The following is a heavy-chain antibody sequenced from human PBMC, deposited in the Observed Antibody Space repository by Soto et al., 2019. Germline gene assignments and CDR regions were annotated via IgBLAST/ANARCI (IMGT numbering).Heavy chain of an antibody. V-gene: IGHV3-72*01. CDR1: GFTFSDHN. Sequence: GGSLRLSCAASGFTFSDHNMDWVRQAPGKGLEWVGRSRNKANSYTTEYAASVKGRFTISRDDSKNSLYLQMNSLKTEDTAVYYCGRVLDSSGYYRPLDYWGQGTLVTVSS. J-gene: IGHJ4*02. D-gene: IGHD3-22*01. CDR3: GRVLDSSGYYRPLDY. CDR2: SRNKANSYTT.